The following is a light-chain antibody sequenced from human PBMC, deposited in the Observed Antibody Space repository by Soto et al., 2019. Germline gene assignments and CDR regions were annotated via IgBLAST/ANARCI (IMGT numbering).Light chain of an antibody. V-gene: IGKV1-5*01. CDR3: QQYKTYWT. CDR1: QSINTW. Sequence: DIQMTQSPSTLSASVGDRVTITCRASQSINTWLAWYQQTPGKAPKLLIYDASSLESGVPSRFSGSGSGTEFTLTISSLQPDDLATYYCQQYKTYWTFGHGTKV. J-gene: IGKJ1*01. CDR2: DAS.